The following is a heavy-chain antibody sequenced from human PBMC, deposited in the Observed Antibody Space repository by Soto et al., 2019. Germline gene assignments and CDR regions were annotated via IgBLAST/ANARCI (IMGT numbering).Heavy chain of an antibody. D-gene: IGHD2-2*01. CDR2: INPSGGST. V-gene: IGHV1-46*01. Sequence: GALVKVSCKTSGYTFTTYYLHWVRQAPGQGLEWMGIINPSGGSTSYAQKFQGRVTMTRDTSTSTVSLKLSSVTAADTAVYYCARVACTSCSFGYWGQGTLVTVSS. CDR3: ARVACTSCSFGY. CDR1: GYTFTTYY. J-gene: IGHJ4*02.